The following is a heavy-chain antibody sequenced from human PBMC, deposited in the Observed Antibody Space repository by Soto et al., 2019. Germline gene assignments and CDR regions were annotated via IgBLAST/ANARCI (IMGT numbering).Heavy chain of an antibody. Sequence: QVQVVQSGAEVKKPGASVTVSCKTSGYTFTSYVIPWVRQAPGQRPEWMGWINGGNGNTGYSQIFQDRVTITRDTTTSTAYMELSGLRGEDTAVYYCARDRNPYYEGKSGFYFAESWGQGTPVTVSS. V-gene: IGHV1-3*01. CDR2: INGGNGNT. D-gene: IGHD3-22*01. J-gene: IGHJ4*02. CDR3: ARDRNPYYEGKSGFYFAES. CDR1: GYTFTSYV.